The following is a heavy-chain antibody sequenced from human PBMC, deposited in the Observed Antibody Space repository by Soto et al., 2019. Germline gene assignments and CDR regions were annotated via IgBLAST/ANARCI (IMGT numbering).Heavy chain of an antibody. V-gene: IGHV1-69*02. CDR3: ARAPDIVVVPAASNYDYYGMDV. Sequence: QVQLVQSGAEVKKPGSSVKVSCKASGGTFSSYTISWVRQAPGQGLEWMGRIIPILGIANYAQKFQGRVTITGDKSTSTAYMELSSLRSEDTAVYYCARAPDIVVVPAASNYDYYGMDVWGQGTTVTVSS. D-gene: IGHD2-2*01. J-gene: IGHJ6*02. CDR1: GGTFSSYT. CDR2: IIPILGIA.